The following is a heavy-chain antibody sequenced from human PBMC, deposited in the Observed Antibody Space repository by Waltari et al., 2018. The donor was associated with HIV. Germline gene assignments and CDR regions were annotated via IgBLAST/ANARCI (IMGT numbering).Heavy chain of an antibody. J-gene: IGHJ5*02. CDR3: ARVSLAGWFDP. Sequence: QVQLQESGPGLVKPSQTLSLTCTVSGGSISSGSYSWSWIRQPAGKGLEWIGRVYTSETTNYNPSLKSRVTISVDTSKNQISIKMRSVTAADTAVYYCARVSLAGWFDPWGQGTLVTVSS. CDR2: VYTSETT. D-gene: IGHD6-19*01. V-gene: IGHV4-61*02. CDR1: GGSISSGSYS.